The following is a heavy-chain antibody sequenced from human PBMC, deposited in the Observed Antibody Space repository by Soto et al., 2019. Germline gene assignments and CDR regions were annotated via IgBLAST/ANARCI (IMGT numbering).Heavy chain of an antibody. Sequence: EVQLVESGGGLVKPGGSLRLSCAASGFTFSTYSMNWVRQAPGKGLEWVSSISSSGSYIYYADSVKGRFTISRDNAKNSLYRQINSLRAVDTAVYYCARYDSSGYYWPYYYYGMDLWGQGTTVTVSS. J-gene: IGHJ6*02. CDR3: ARYDSSGYYWPYYYYGMDL. D-gene: IGHD3-22*01. V-gene: IGHV3-21*01. CDR2: ISSSGSYI. CDR1: GFTFSTYS.